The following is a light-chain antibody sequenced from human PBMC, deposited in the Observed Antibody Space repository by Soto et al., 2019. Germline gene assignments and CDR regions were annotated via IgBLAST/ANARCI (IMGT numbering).Light chain of an antibody. V-gene: IGKV3D-15*01. Sequence: EIVMTQSPATLSVSPGEGATLCSRASQSGGSKVSLYQQRRGQARRLIIYDTSTSASGIAARFSGSGSGSEFTLTISSLQSEDFAVYYCQQYNNWPPVYTFGQGTKLEIK. J-gene: IGKJ2*01. CDR2: DTS. CDR3: QQYNNWPPVYT. CDR1: QSGGSK.